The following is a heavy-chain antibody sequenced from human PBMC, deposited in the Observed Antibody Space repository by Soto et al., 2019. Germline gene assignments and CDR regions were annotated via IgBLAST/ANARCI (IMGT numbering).Heavy chain of an antibody. CDR2: ISYDGSNK. CDR1: GFTFSSYA. D-gene: IGHD3-3*02. V-gene: IGHV3-30-3*01. CDR3: ARSISHAFDI. Sequence: QVQLVESGGGVVQPGRSLRLSCAASGFTFSSYAMHWVRQAPGKGLEWVAVISYDGSNKYYADSVKGRFTISRDNSKNTLYLQMNSLRAEDTAVYYCARSISHAFDIWGQGTMVTVSS. J-gene: IGHJ3*02.